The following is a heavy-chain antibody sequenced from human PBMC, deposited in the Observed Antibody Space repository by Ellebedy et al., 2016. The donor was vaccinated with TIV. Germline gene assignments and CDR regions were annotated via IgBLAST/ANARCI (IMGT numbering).Heavy chain of an antibody. CDR1: GFSFSDYN. J-gene: IGHJ4*02. V-gene: IGHV3-21*01. CDR3: AGDRH. CDR2: ISRSGSVI. Sequence: GESLKISCAASGFSFSDYNMNWVRQAPGKGLEWVSSISRSGSVIHYADSVKGRFTISRDNANNSLYLQLNDLTSEDTAVYYCAGDRHWGQGTLLTVSS.